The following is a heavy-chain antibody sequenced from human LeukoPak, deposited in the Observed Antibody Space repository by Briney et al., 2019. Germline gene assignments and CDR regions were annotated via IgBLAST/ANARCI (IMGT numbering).Heavy chain of an antibody. CDR1: RFTFSSSA. D-gene: IGHD2-2*01. Sequence: GGSLRLSCAASRFTFSSSAMSWVRQAPGKGLEWVSTISDSGGNTFYADSVKGRYTISRDNSKNTLYLQMNSLRAEDTAVYYCAKLGCCSSTNCYYYYYYGMDVWGQGTTVTVSS. J-gene: IGHJ6*02. V-gene: IGHV3-23*01. CDR3: AKLGCCSSTNCYYYYYYGMDV. CDR2: ISDSGGNT.